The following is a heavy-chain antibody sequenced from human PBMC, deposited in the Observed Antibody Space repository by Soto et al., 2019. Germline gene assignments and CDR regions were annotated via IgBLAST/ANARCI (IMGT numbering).Heavy chain of an antibody. CDR2: IIPIFGTA. Sequence: SVKVSCKASGGTFSSYAISWVRQAPGQGLEWMGGIIPIFGTANYAQKFQGRVTITADESTSTAYMELSSLRSEDTAVYYCARAKDLRAAIVSSYYYYGMDVWGQGTTVTVSS. CDR3: ARAKDLRAAIVSSYYYYGMDV. D-gene: IGHD5-18*01. CDR1: GGTFSSYA. J-gene: IGHJ6*02. V-gene: IGHV1-69*13.